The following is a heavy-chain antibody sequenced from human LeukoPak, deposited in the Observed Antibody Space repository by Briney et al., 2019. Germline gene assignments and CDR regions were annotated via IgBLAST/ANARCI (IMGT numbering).Heavy chain of an antibody. CDR1: GFTFSSYG. CDR2: ISGSGGST. V-gene: IGHV3-23*01. J-gene: IGHJ4*02. D-gene: IGHD3-10*01. Sequence: GGTLRLSCAASGFTFSSYGMSWVRQAPGKGLDWVSGISGSGGSTYNADSVKGRFTISRDNSKNTLYLQMNSLRAEDTAVYFCAKAHGSGTYFFDYWGQGTLVTVSS. CDR3: AKAHGSGTYFFDY.